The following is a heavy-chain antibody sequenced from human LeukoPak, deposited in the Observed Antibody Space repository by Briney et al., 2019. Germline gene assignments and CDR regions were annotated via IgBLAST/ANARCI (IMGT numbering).Heavy chain of an antibody. CDR3: ARGSGSYSGWFDP. J-gene: IGHJ5*02. CDR1: GFTFSSYW. Sequence: GGSLRLSCAASGFTFSSYWMSWVRQAPGKGLEWVANIKQDGSEKYYADSVKGRFTISRDNSKNTLYLQMNSLRAEDTAVYYCARGSGSYSGWFDPWGQGTLVTVSS. D-gene: IGHD1-26*01. CDR2: IKQDGSEK. V-gene: IGHV3-7*01.